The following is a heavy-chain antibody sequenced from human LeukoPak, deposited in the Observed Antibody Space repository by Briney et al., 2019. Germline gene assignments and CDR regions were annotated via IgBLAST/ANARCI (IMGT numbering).Heavy chain of an antibody. CDR3: AKDRASTGYYFDY. Sequence: QTGGSLKLSCAASGFTFSSYGMHWVRQAPGKGLEWAAVIWYDGSNKYYADSVKGRFTISRDNSKNTLYLQMNSLRAEDTAVYYCAKDRASTGYYFDYWGQGTPVTVSS. V-gene: IGHV3-33*06. D-gene: IGHD5/OR15-5a*01. CDR1: GFTFSSYG. J-gene: IGHJ4*02. CDR2: IWYDGSNK.